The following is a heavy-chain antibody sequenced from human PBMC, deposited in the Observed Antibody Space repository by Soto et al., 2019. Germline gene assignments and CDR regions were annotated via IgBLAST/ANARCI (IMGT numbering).Heavy chain of an antibody. Sequence: PGESLRLSCAASGFTFRSYAMHWVRQAPGKGLEWVAVISYDGSNKYYADSVKGRFTISRDNSKNTLYLQMNSLRAEDTAVYYCARGPSSLTRFDYWGQGTLVTVSS. D-gene: IGHD2-2*01. V-gene: IGHV3-30-3*01. J-gene: IGHJ4*02. CDR2: ISYDGSNK. CDR1: GFTFRSYA. CDR3: ARGPSSLTRFDY.